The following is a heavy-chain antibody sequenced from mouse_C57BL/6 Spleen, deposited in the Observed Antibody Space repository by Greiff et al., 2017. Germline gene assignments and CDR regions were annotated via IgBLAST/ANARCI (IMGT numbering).Heavy chain of an antibody. D-gene: IGHD1-1*01. CDR3: ARGGYYYGSSYLAY. CDR2: INPNNGGT. CDR1: GYTFTDYY. J-gene: IGHJ3*01. Sequence: EVQLQQSGPELVKPGASVKISCKASGYTFTDYYMNWVKQSHGKSLEWIGDINPNNGGTSYNQKLKGKATLTVDKSSSTAYMELRSLTSEDSAVYYCARGGYYYGSSYLAYWGQGTLVTVSA. V-gene: IGHV1-26*01.